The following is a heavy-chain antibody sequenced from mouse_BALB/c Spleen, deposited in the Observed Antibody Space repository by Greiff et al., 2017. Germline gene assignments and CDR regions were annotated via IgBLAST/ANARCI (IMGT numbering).Heavy chain of an antibody. V-gene: IGHV3-8*02. CDR3: ARGWLLDYAMDY. D-gene: IGHD2-3*01. J-gene: IGHJ4*01. Sequence: EVQVVESGPSLVKPSQTLSLTCSVTGDSITSGYWNWIRKFPGNKLEYMGYISYSGSTYYNPSLKSRISITRDTSKNQYYLQLNSVTTEDTATYYCARGWLLDYAMDYWGQGTSVTVSS. CDR2: ISYSGST. CDR1: GDSITSGY.